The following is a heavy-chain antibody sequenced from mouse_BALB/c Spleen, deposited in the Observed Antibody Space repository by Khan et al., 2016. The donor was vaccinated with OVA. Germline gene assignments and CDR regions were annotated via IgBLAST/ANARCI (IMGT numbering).Heavy chain of an antibody. D-gene: IGHD4-1*01. Sequence: VQLQQSGPELVEPGASVKMSCKASGYTFTNYVMHWVKQKPGQGLEWIGYINPSNAGTRYNEKFKGKATLTSDISSTTASLELSSLTSEDSAVYDCAREASSWDFSFPYWGQGTLVTVSA. J-gene: IGHJ3*01. CDR2: INPSNAGT. V-gene: IGHV1S136*01. CDR3: AREASSWDFSFPY. CDR1: GYTFTNYV.